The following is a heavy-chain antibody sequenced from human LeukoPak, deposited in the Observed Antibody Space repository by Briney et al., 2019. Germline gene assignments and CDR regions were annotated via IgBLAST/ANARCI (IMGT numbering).Heavy chain of an antibody. CDR2: ISSSGSTI. V-gene: IGHV3-48*03. CDR1: GFTFSSYE. CDR3: ARGASSSGFVY. J-gene: IGHJ4*02. D-gene: IGHD3-22*01. Sequence: GGSLRLSCAASGFTFSSYEMNWVRQAPGKGLEWVSYISSSGSTIYYADSVKGRFTISRDNAKNSLYLQMNSLRAEDTAVYYCARGASSSGFVYWGQGTQVTVSS.